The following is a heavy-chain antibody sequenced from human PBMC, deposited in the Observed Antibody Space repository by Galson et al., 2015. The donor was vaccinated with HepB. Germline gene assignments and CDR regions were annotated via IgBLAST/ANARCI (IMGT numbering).Heavy chain of an antibody. D-gene: IGHD6-19*01. CDR1: GFSLSTSGVG. Sequence: PALVKPTQTLMLTCTFSGFSLSTSGVGVGWLRQPPGKALEWLALLYWDGDKHYSPSLKSRLTITKDTSKDQVVLTMTNMDPVDTATYYCAHLVVAGTVGNFDYWGQGTLVTVSS. V-gene: IGHV2-5*02. CDR3: AHLVVAGTVGNFDY. CDR2: LYWDGDK. J-gene: IGHJ4*02.